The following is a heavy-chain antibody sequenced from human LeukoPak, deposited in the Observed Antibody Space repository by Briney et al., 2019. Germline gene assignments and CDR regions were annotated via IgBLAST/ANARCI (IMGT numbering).Heavy chain of an antibody. CDR3: ARDGRVVPAAISWVPY. CDR2: ISYDGSNK. CDR1: GFTFSSYA. J-gene: IGHJ4*02. Sequence: PGRSLRLSCAASGFTFSSYAMHWVRQAPGKGLEWVAVISYDGSNKYYADSVKGRFTISRDNSKNTLYLQMNSLRAEDTAVYYCARDGRVVPAAISWVPYWGQGTLVTVSS. V-gene: IGHV3-30-3*01. D-gene: IGHD2-2*02.